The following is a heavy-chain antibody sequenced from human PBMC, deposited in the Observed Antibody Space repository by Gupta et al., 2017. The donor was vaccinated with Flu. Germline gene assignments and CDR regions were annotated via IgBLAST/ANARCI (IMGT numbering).Heavy chain of an antibody. Sequence: VHLPKSRTESPTSRASVKVSCKASGDTFSGSFMHWVRQAPGQGLEWMGWNNPNSGGKNNAQKIQGRVTRNRETSISTAYMELSRLRSDDTAVYYWARGPSGSYYRRYWGQGTLVTASS. J-gene: IGHJ4*02. D-gene: IGHD1-26*01. CDR2: NNPNSGGK. CDR3: ARGPSGSYYRRY. V-gene: IGHV1-2*02. CDR1: GDTFSGSF.